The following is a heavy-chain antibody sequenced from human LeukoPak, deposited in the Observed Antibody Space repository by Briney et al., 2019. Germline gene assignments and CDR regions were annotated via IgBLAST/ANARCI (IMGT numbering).Heavy chain of an antibody. J-gene: IGHJ5*02. V-gene: IGHV3-9*01. D-gene: IGHD3-3*01. CDR1: GFTFDDYA. CDR2: ISWDSQNI. CDR3: ARGLVMVRWWFDP. Sequence: GGSLRLSCAASGFTFDDYAMFWVRQAPGKGLEWVSGISWDSQNIGYAASVKGRFTISRDNAKNSLYLQMNSLRAEDTAVYYCARGLVMVRWWFDPWGQGTLVTVSS.